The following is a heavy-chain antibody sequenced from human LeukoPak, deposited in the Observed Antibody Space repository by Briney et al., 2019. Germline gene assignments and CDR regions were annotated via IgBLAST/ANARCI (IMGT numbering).Heavy chain of an antibody. D-gene: IGHD2-2*01. Sequence: GGSLRLSCAASGFTFSSYGMHWVRQAPGKGLEWVAVISYDGSNKYYADSVKGRFTISRDNSKNTLYLQMNSLRAEDTAVYYCAKNGVRYCSSTSCYVTNWGQGTLVTVSS. CDR2: ISYDGSNK. CDR1: GFTFSSYG. J-gene: IGHJ4*02. CDR3: AKNGVRYCSSTSCYVTN. V-gene: IGHV3-30*18.